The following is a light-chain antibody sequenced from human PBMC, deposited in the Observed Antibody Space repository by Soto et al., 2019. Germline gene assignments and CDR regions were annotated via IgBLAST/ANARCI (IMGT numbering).Light chain of an antibody. Sequence: EIVLTQSPGTLSLSPGERATLSCRASQSFSSNYIAWYQQKPGQAPRLLIYGASTRATGIPDRFSGTESGTDFTLTISRLEPEDSAVYYCQQYSSEWTFGQGTKVEI. J-gene: IGKJ1*01. CDR2: GAS. CDR1: QSFSSNY. CDR3: QQYSSEWT. V-gene: IGKV3-20*01.